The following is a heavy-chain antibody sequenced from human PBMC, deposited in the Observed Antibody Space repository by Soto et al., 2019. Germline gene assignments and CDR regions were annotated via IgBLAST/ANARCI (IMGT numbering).Heavy chain of an antibody. V-gene: IGHV1-18*01. CDR2: ISAYNGNT. J-gene: IGHJ4*02. CDR3: ARDYGDVDTAMVGGLTPRVDY. CDR1: GYTFTIYG. D-gene: IGHD5-18*01. Sequence: ASVKVSCKASGYTFTIYGISWVLQAPGQGLEWMGWISAYNGNTNYAQKLQGRVTMTTDTSTSTAYMELRSLRSDDTAVYYCARDYGDVDTAMVGGLTPRVDYWGQGTLVTVSS.